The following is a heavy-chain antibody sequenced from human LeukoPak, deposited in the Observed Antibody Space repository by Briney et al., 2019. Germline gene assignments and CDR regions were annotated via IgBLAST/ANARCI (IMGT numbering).Heavy chain of an antibody. V-gene: IGHV3-53*01. D-gene: IGHD1-26*01. Sequence: GGSLRLSCAASGFTVSSNYMGWVRQAPGKGLEWVSVIYSGGNTYYADSVKDRFTISRDNSRNTLYLQMNSLRAEDTALYYCARKSGSYLDWGQGTLVTVSS. CDR3: ARKSGSYLD. J-gene: IGHJ4*02. CDR1: GFTVSSNY. CDR2: IYSGGNT.